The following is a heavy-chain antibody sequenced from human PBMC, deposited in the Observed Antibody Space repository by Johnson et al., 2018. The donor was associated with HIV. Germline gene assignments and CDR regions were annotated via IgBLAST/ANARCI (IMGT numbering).Heavy chain of an antibody. CDR1: GFTFSSYA. CDR3: ARGGRYYDPGAFDI. V-gene: IGHV3-30*02. D-gene: IGHD3-22*01. CDR2: IRFDGSSK. Sequence: QVQLVESGGGVVQPGRSLRLSCAASGFTFSSYAMHWVRQAPGKGLEWVAFIRFDGSSKYYADSVKGRFTISRDNSKNTLYLQMNSLRAEDTAVYYCARGGRYYDPGAFDIWGQGAMVTVSS. J-gene: IGHJ3*02.